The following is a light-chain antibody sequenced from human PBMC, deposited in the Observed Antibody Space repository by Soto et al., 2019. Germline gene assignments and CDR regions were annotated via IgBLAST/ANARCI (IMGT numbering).Light chain of an antibody. Sequence: EIVLPQSPPTLSVLPGARALLSCTSSQSVSTFLAWFQQKPGQPPRLLIYNASNRTTGIPARFSGSGSGTDFTLTISSLEPEDFAVYYCQQRGDWPPITSGQGTRLEIK. J-gene: IGKJ5*01. CDR1: QSVSTF. CDR3: QQRGDWPPIT. V-gene: IGKV3-11*01. CDR2: NAS.